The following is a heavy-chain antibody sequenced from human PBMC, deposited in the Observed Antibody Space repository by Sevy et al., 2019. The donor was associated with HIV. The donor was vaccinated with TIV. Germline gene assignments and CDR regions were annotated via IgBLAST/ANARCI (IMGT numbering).Heavy chain of an antibody. D-gene: IGHD2-2*01. Sequence: ASVKVSCKVSGYTLTESSIHWVRQAPGKGLEWRGGSDPEDGKTIYAQNFQGRVTMTEDISTDTVYMELSSLRSEDTAVYYCATITHCSDIRCYWFDPWGQGTLVTVSS. V-gene: IGHV1-24*01. CDR1: GYTLTESS. J-gene: IGHJ5*02. CDR3: ATITHCSDIRCYWFDP. CDR2: SDPEDGKT.